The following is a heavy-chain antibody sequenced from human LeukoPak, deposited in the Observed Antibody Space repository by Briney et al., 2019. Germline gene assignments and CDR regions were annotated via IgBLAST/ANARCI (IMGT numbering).Heavy chain of an antibody. J-gene: IGHJ3*02. CDR2: IRYDGSNK. D-gene: IGHD1-26*01. Sequence: GGSLRLSCAASGFTFSSFGIHWVRQAPGKGLEWVAFIRYDGSNKYYADSVKGRFTISRDNSKNTLYLQMNSLRAEDTAVYYCARDSSIVGATTQNAFDIWGQGTMVTVSS. V-gene: IGHV3-30*02. CDR1: GFTFSSFG. CDR3: ARDSSIVGATTQNAFDI.